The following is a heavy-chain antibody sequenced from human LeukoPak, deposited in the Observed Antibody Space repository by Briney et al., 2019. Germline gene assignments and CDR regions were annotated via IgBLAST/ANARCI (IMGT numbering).Heavy chain of an antibody. V-gene: IGHV1-8*01. J-gene: IGHJ4*02. CDR2: MNPNSGNT. Sequence: ASVKVSCKASGYIFTDYRINWVRQATGQGLEWMGWMNPNSGNTGYAQKFQGRVTITRNTSISTACMELSSLRSEDTAVYYCARGNHGSGSYQSYYFDYWGQGTLVTVSS. CDR1: GYIFTDYR. CDR3: ARGNHGSGSYQSYYFDY. D-gene: IGHD3-10*01.